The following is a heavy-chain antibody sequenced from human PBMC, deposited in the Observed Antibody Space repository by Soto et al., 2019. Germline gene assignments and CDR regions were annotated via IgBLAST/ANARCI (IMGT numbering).Heavy chain of an antibody. CDR2: IIPIFGTA. CDR3: ARSEQWLAPSDC. Sequence: SVKVSCKASAGAFSSYAISWVRQAPGQGLEWMGGIIPIFGTANYAQKFQGRVTITADESTSTAYMELSSLRSEDTAVYYCARSEQWLAPSDCWGQGTLVTGLL. J-gene: IGHJ4*02. CDR1: AGAFSSYA. D-gene: IGHD6-19*01. V-gene: IGHV1-69*13.